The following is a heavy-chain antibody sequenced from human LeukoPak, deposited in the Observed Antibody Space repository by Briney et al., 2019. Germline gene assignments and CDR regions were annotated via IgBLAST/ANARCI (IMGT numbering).Heavy chain of an antibody. V-gene: IGHV1-2*02. CDR1: GYTFTGYY. J-gene: IGHJ4*02. D-gene: IGHD1-26*01. Sequence: ASVKASCKASGYTFTGYYMHWVRQAPGQGLEWMGWINPNSGGTNYAQKFQGRVTMTRDTSISTAYMELSRLRSDDTAVYYCARPKPRYSGRYCYSYWGQGTLVTVSS. CDR3: ARPKPRYSGRYCYSY. CDR2: INPNSGGT.